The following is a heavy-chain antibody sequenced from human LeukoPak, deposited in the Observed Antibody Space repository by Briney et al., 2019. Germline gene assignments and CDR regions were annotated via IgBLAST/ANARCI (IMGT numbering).Heavy chain of an antibody. CDR1: GFTFSDCY. J-gene: IGHJ4*02. D-gene: IGHD6-19*01. CDR3: ARAPYSSGWYGKGYYFDY. V-gene: IGHV3-11*04. Sequence: GGSLRLSCAASGFTFSDCYMSWIRQAPGKGLEWVSYISSSGSTIYYADSVKGRFTISRDNAKNSLYLQMNSLRAEDTAVYYCARAPYSSGWYGKGYYFDYWGQGTLVTVSS. CDR2: ISSSGSTI.